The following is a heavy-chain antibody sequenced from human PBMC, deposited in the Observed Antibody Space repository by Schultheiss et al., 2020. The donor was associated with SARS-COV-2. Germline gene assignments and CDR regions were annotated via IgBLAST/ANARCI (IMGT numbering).Heavy chain of an antibody. CDR2: IYYSGST. D-gene: IGHD2-2*01. Sequence: SETLSLTCTVSGGSISSGGYYWSWIRQHPGKGLEWIGYIYYSGSTYYNPSLKSRVTISVDTSKNQFSLKLSSVTAADTAVYYCARGDIVVEGGYYYYYYMDVWGKGTTVTVSS. V-gene: IGHV4-31*03. CDR1: GGSISSGGYY. CDR3: ARGDIVVEGGYYYYYYMDV. J-gene: IGHJ6*03.